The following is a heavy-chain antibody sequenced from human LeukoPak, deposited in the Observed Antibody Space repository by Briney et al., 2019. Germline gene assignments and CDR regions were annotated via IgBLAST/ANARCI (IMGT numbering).Heavy chain of an antibody. Sequence: SETLSLTCAVYGGSFIGYYWSWIRQPPGKGLEWIGEINHSGSTNYNPSLKSRVTISVDTSKNQFSLKLSSVTAADTAVYHCARQSYSSSWQPSNYFDYWGQGTLVTVSS. CDR2: INHSGST. V-gene: IGHV4-34*01. CDR3: ARQSYSSSWQPSNYFDY. CDR1: GGSFIGYY. J-gene: IGHJ4*02. D-gene: IGHD6-13*01.